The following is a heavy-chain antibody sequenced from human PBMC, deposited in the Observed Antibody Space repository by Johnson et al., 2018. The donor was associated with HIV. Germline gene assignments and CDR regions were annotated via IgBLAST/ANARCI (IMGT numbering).Heavy chain of an antibody. J-gene: IGHJ3*02. CDR1: GFTFDEYG. CDR3: AKERDSGSYYALDAFDI. Sequence: VQLVESGGGVVRPGGSLRVSCAASGFTFDEYGMSWVANIKQDGSEKFYVDSVKGRFTISRDNAKNSLYLQMNSLRAEDTAVYYCAKERDSGSYYALDAFDIWGQGTMVTVSS. D-gene: IGHD1-26*01. CDR2: IKQDGSEK. V-gene: IGHV3-7*03.